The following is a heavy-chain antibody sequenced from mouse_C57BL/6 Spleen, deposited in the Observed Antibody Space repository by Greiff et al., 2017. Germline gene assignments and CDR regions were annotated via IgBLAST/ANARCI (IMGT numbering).Heavy chain of an antibody. Sequence: EVQLVESGPELVKPGASVKISCKASGYSFTGYYMNWVKQSPEKSLEWIGEINPSTGGTTYNQKFKAKATLTVDKSSSTAYMQLKSLTSEDSAVYYCARGPLRGDYWGQGTTLTVSS. J-gene: IGHJ2*01. V-gene: IGHV1-42*01. CDR1: GYSFTGYY. CDR2: INPSTGGT. CDR3: ARGPLRGDY. D-gene: IGHD1-1*01.